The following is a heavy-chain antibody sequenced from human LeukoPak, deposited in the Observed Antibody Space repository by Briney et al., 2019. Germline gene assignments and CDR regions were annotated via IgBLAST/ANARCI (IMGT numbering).Heavy chain of an antibody. CDR2: IYYVGTT. D-gene: IGHD3-16*01. J-gene: IGHJ3*02. CDR1: GGSISSNNYY. CDR3: ARVRTYHDSFDI. Sequence: PSETLSLTCRVSGGSISSNNYYWGWVRQPPGKGLEWIGSIYYVGTTYYIPSLRSRVNISVDTSKNQFSLKVISVTAADTGVYYCARVRTYHDSFDIWGQGTMVTVSS. V-gene: IGHV4-39*01.